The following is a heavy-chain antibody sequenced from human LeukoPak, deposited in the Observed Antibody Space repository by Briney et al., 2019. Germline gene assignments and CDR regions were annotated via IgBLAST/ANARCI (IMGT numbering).Heavy chain of an antibody. V-gene: IGHV4-39*01. J-gene: IGHJ3*02. CDR1: GGSISSSSYY. CDR2: IYYSGST. CDR3: ARQDYYGSGSYGTPDAFDI. Sequence: SETLSLTCAVSGGSISSSSYYWGWIRQPPGKGLEWIGSIYYSGSTYDNPSLKSRVTISVDTSKNQFSLKLSSVTAADTAVYYCARQDYYGSGSYGTPDAFDIWGQGTMVTVSS. D-gene: IGHD3-10*01.